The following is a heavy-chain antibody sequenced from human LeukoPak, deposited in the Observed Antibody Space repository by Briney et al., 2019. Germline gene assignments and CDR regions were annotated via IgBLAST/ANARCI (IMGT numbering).Heavy chain of an antibody. V-gene: IGHV1-18*01. Sequence: GASVKVSFKASGYTFTSYGISWVRQAPGQGLEWMGWISAYNGNTNYAQKLQGRVTMTTDTSTSTAYMELRSLRSDDTAVYYCARDRSFYYDFWSGYYSDSNHDAFDIWGQGTMVTVSS. CDR2: ISAYNGNT. D-gene: IGHD3-3*01. CDR3: ARDRSFYYDFWSGYYSDSNHDAFDI. J-gene: IGHJ3*02. CDR1: GYTFTSYG.